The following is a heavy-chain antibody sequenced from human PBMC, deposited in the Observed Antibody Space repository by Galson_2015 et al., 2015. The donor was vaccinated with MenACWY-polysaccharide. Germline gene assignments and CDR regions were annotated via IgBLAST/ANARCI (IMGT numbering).Heavy chain of an antibody. J-gene: IGHJ5*02. CDR1: GYTFTSYD. V-gene: IGHV1-8*01. D-gene: IGHD3-22*01. Sequence: SVKVSCKASGYTFTSYDINWVRQATGQGLEWMGWMNPNSGNTGYPQKFQGRATMTRNTSISIAYMELSSLRSEDTAVYYCARGGKYYYDSSGYLNWFDPWGQGTLVTVSS. CDR2: MNPNSGNT. CDR3: ARGGKYYYDSSGYLNWFDP.